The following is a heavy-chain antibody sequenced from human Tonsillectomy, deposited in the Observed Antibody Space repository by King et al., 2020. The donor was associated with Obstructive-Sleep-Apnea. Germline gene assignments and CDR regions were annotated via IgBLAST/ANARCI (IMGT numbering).Heavy chain of an antibody. J-gene: IGHJ6*02. CDR1: GFTFSNYG. Sequence: VQLVESGGDVVQPGRSLRLSCAASGFTFSNYGMHWVRQAPGKGLEWMAIISYDGSNKYYADSVKGRFTISRDNSKNTLYLQMNSLRAEDTAVYYCAKESPYTIFGAYYYAMDVWGQGTTVTVSS. CDR2: ISYDGSNK. D-gene: IGHD3-3*01. V-gene: IGHV3-30*18. CDR3: AKESPYTIFGAYYYAMDV.